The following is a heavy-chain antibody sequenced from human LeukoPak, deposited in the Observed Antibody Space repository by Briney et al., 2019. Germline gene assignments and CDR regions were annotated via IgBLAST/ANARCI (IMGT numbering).Heavy chain of an antibody. CDR3: ARRVHYYDTSGYSYYFDY. Sequence: PSETLSLTCNVSGYSISTDHYWGWIRQPPGKGLEWTATIHRSGSTYYNPSLKSRVTISVDTSKNQFSLKLSSVTAADTAVYYCARRVHYYDTSGYSYYFDYWGQGTLVTVSS. CDR1: GYSISTDHY. J-gene: IGHJ4*02. CDR2: IHRSGST. D-gene: IGHD3-22*01. V-gene: IGHV4-38-2*02.